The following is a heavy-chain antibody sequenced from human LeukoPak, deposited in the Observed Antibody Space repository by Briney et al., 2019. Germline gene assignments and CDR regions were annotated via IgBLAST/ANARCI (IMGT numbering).Heavy chain of an antibody. Sequence: SETLSLTCAVYGGSLSGYYWSWIRQPPGKGLEWIGEINHSGSTNYNPSLKSRVTISVDTSKNQFSLKLSSVTAADTAVYYCARSTLRPYYYDSSGYFSAFDIWGQGSMVTVSS. V-gene: IGHV4-34*01. J-gene: IGHJ3*02. CDR1: GGSLSGYY. D-gene: IGHD3-22*01. CDR3: ARSTLRPYYYDSSGYFSAFDI. CDR2: INHSGST.